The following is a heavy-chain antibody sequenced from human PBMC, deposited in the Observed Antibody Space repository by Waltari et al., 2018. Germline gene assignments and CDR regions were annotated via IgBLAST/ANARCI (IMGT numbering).Heavy chain of an antibody. J-gene: IGHJ4*02. CDR3: ASGRERSYGSANYYQLDY. D-gene: IGHD3-10*01. Sequence: QVQLVQSGAEMKKPGASVTLSCKASGYTVFAYPIHWVRQAPGQRLEWMGWITGNDNTKYSQRIQGRVTITRDRSASTSHMDLSTLSSEDTAVYYCASGRERSYGSANYYQLDYWGQGTLVTVSS. CDR2: ITGNDNT. V-gene: IGHV1-3*01. CDR1: GYTVFAYP.